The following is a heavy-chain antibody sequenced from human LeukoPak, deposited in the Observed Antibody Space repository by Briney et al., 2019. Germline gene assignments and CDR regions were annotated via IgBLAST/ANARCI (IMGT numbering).Heavy chain of an antibody. J-gene: IGHJ3*01. D-gene: IGHD3-22*01. CDR1: TGSLNNYY. V-gene: IGHV4-59*08. CDR2: IYYSGPT. CDR3: AHGSSGYNVFDV. Sequence: LETLSLTCNVSTGSLNNYYWTWIRQPPGNRLEWIGHIYYSGPTTYNPSLKSRVTISIDTSRNQFSLKLSSVTAADTAVYYCAHGSSGYNVFDVWGRGTVVAVSS.